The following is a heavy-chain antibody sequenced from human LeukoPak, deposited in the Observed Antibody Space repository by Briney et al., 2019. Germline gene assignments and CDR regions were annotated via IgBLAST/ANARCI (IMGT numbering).Heavy chain of an antibody. CDR2: VDGGGGGT. V-gene: IGHV3-23*01. Sequence: GGSLRLSCAASGFTLSSYAMTWVRQAPGRGLEWVSSVDGGGGGTYHADSVKGRFTISRDNSKDTLYLQMNGLRAEDTAVYFCAKQSAGSAAWYSLHYDFWGQGTLVTVSS. CDR3: AKQSAGSAAWYSLHYDF. J-gene: IGHJ4*02. D-gene: IGHD6-13*01. CDR1: GFTLSSYA.